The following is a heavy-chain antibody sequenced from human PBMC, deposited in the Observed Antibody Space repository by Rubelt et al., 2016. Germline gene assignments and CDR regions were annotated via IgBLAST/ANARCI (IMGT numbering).Heavy chain of an antibody. CDR3: ARHRASDPTAVFDY. V-gene: IGHV4-34*01. J-gene: IGHJ4*02. CDR1: GGSLSGYF. Sequence: KPSETLSLTCGVYGGSLSGYFWNWIRQSPGTGLEWIGEISHNGRTTYNPSLKSRVTISVDTSKDQFSLKVTSVTTADTAVYYCARHRASDPTAVFDYWGQGTLVTVSS. CDR2: ISHNGRT. D-gene: IGHD2-2*01.